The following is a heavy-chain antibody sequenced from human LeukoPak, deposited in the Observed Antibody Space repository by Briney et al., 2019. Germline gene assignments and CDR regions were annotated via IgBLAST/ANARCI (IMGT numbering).Heavy chain of an antibody. V-gene: IGHV1-2*06. D-gene: IGHD2-15*01. J-gene: IGHJ3*02. CDR1: GYTFTGYY. CDR3: ARFDSVVVVAAGYDAFDI. Sequence: ASVKVSCKASGYTFTGYYMHWVRQAPGQGLEWMGRINPNSGGTNYAQKFQGRVTMTRDTSISTAYMELSRLRSDDTAVYYCARFDSVVVVAAGYDAFDIWGQGTMVTVSS. CDR2: INPNSGGT.